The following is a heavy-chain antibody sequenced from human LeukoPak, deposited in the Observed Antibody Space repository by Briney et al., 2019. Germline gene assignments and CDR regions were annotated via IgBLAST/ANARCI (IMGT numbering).Heavy chain of an antibody. D-gene: IGHD2-15*01. J-gene: IGHJ4*02. Sequence: SETLSLTCTVSGGSISSYYWSWIRQPPGKGLEWIGYIYYSGSTNYSPSLKSRVTISVDTSKNQFSLKLSSVTAADTAVYYCASPYCSGGSCYSYWGQRTLVTVSS. CDR2: IYYSGST. V-gene: IGHV4-59*01. CDR3: ASPYCSGGSCYSY. CDR1: GGSISSYY.